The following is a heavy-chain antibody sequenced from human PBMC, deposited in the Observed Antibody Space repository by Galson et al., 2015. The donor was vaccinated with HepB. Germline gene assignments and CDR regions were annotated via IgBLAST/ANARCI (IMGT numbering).Heavy chain of an antibody. D-gene: IGHD5-18*01. CDR1: GFTFSTCA. CDR3: AKDQIWELPHFLHY. J-gene: IGHJ4*02. V-gene: IGHV3-23*01. Sequence: SLRLSCAASGFTFSTCAMTWVRQAPGKGLEWVSTISGNGGRTYYADSVKGRFTISRDNSKDTLYLHMNSLRAEDTAVYYCAKDQIWELPHFLHYRFQGTLVTVTS. CDR2: ISGNGGRT.